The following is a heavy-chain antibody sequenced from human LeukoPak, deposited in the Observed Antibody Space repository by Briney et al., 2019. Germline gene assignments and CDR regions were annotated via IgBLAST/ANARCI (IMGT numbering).Heavy chain of an antibody. V-gene: IGHV3-74*01. J-gene: IGHJ4*02. Sequence: GGSLRLSCAASGFTFSSYWMYWVRQAPGKGLVWVSRINSEGISTNYGDSVKGRFTISRDNAKNMLYLQMNSLTVEDTAVYYCTTLDYWGQGTLVTVSS. CDR3: TTLDY. CDR2: INSEGIST. CDR1: GFTFSSYW.